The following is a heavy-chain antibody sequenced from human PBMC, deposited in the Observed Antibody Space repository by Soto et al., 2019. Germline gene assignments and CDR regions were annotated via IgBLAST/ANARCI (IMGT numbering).Heavy chain of an antibody. CDR1: GSTFSSYW. Sequence: PGGSLRLSCAASGSTFSSYWMHWVRQAPGKGLVWVSRINSDGSSTSYADSVKGRFTISRDNAKNTLYLQMNSLRAEDTAVYYCARAYSGSYLLRPLGMDVWGQGTTVTVSS. CDR2: INSDGSST. J-gene: IGHJ6*02. CDR3: ARAYSGSYLLRPLGMDV. V-gene: IGHV3-74*01. D-gene: IGHD1-26*01.